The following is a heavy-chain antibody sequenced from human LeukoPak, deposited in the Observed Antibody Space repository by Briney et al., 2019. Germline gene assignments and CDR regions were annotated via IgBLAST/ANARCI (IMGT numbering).Heavy chain of an antibody. CDR2: IYTSGST. CDR3: ARDPWYYYGSGSYYTLDY. D-gene: IGHD3-10*01. Sequence: PSETLSLTCTVSGGSINNYFWNWIRQPAGKGLEWIGRIYTSGSTNYNPSLKSRVTMSVDTSKNQFSLKLSSVTAADTAVYYCARDPWYYYGSGSYYTLDYWGQGTLVTVSS. V-gene: IGHV4-4*07. CDR1: GGSINNYF. J-gene: IGHJ4*02.